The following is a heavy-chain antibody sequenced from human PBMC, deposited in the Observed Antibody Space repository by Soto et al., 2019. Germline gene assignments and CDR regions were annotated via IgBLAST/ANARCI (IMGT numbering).Heavy chain of an antibody. J-gene: IGHJ5*02. CDR3: ARHDAEDYSNGWFDP. D-gene: IGHD4-4*01. CDR2: IYYSGST. V-gene: IGHV4-39*01. CDR1: GGSISSSSYY. Sequence: PSETLSLTCTVSGGSISSSSYYWGWIRQPPGKGLEWIGSIYYSGSTYYNPSLKSRVTISVDTSKNQFSLKLSSVTAADTAVYYCARHDAEDYSNGWFDPRGQGTLVTVSS.